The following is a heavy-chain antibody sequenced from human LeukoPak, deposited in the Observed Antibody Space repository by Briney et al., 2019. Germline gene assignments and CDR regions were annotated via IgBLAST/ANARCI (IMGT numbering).Heavy chain of an antibody. Sequence: SVKVSCKASGGTFSSYAISWVRQAPGQGLEWMGRIIPILGIANYAQKPQGRVTITADKSTSTAYMELSSLRSEDTAVYYCARATRLYYFDYWGQGTLVTVSS. CDR2: IIPILGIA. V-gene: IGHV1-69*04. CDR3: ARATRLYYFDY. CDR1: GGTFSSYA. J-gene: IGHJ4*02.